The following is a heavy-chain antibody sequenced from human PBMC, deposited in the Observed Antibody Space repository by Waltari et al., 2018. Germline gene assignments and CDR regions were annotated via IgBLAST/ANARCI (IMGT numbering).Heavy chain of an antibody. Sequence: EVQLVESGGGLVKPGGSLRLSCAASGFTFSNAWMNWVRQAPGKGLEWVGRIKSKTEGGTTDYAAPVKGRFTISRDDSKNTLYLQMNSLKTEDTAVYYCTTEASIAVAGTTGRFAFDIWGQGTMVTVSS. D-gene: IGHD6-19*01. V-gene: IGHV3-15*07. CDR3: TTEASIAVAGTTGRFAFDI. J-gene: IGHJ3*02. CDR1: GFTFSNAW. CDR2: IKSKTEGGTT.